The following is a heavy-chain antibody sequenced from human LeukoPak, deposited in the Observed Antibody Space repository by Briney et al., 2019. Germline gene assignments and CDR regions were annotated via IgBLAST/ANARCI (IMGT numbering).Heavy chain of an antibody. CDR1: GFTFSSHS. V-gene: IGHV3-66*01. CDR3: ATVKGGYYFDY. D-gene: IGHD3-16*01. Sequence: PGGSLRLSCAASGFTFSSHSMNWVRQAPGKGLEWVSVIYSDDRTYYADSVKGRFTISRDNSKNTVYLQMNSLRAEDTAVYYCATVKGGYYFDYWGQEPWSPSPQ. J-gene: IGHJ4*01. CDR2: IYSDDRT.